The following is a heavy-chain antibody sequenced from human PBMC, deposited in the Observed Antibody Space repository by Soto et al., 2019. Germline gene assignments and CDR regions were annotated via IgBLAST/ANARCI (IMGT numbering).Heavy chain of an antibody. Sequence: ASVKVSWKASGYTFTSYGISWVGQAPGQGLEWMGWISAYNGNTNYAQKLQGRVTMTTDTSTSTAPMELRSLRSDDTAVYYCARVGYDFWSGYYGAYFDYWG. D-gene: IGHD3-3*01. V-gene: IGHV1-18*01. CDR3: ARVGYDFWSGYYGAYFDY. CDR1: GYTFTSYG. J-gene: IGHJ4*01. CDR2: ISAYNGNT.